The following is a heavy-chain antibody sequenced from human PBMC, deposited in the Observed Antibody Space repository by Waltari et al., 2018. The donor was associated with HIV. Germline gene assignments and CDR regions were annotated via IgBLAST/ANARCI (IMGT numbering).Heavy chain of an antibody. CDR2: INQEGSGI. CDR3: AREGGRDCSGGTCYIDY. J-gene: IGHJ4*02. Sequence: EVGVVESGGGLVQPGGSVRLSCAVSGFTFSSSWMVWVRQAPGKGLAWVAKINQEGSGIYDVASVEGRFTISRDNSKNLLYLQMNSLRAEDTAVYYCAREGGRDCSGGTCYIDYWGQGTLVTVSS. D-gene: IGHD2-15*01. CDR1: GFTFSSSW. V-gene: IGHV3-7*01.